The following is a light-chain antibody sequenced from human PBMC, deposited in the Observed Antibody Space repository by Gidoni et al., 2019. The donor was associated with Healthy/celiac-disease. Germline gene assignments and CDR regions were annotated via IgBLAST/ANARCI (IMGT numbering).Light chain of an antibody. CDR3: QQYNNWLWT. J-gene: IGKJ1*01. V-gene: IGKV3-15*01. Sequence: ERVMTQPPATLSVSPGERATLPCRASQSVRSNLAWYQQNPGQAPRLLIYGASTRATGIPARFRGSGSGTEFTLTLRSLQSEDFAVYYCQQYNNWLWTFGQGTKVEIK. CDR1: QSVRSN. CDR2: GAS.